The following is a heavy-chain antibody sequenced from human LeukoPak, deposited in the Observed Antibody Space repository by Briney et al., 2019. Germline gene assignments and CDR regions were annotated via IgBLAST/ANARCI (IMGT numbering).Heavy chain of an antibody. Sequence: GGAPRLSRAPSVFTFSSYVISRVPPAPGKGGGGVSAICGSSGGTNYADTLKGRFTISRDTAKNSLYLQMNSLSAEDTAVYHCARNSAPYSSGWYVDYYYYYMDVWGKGTTVTVSS. D-gene: IGHD6-19*01. V-gene: IGHV3-23*01. J-gene: IGHJ6*03. CDR2: ICGSSGGT. CDR3: ARNSAPYSSGWYVDYYYYYMDV. CDR1: VFTFSSYV.